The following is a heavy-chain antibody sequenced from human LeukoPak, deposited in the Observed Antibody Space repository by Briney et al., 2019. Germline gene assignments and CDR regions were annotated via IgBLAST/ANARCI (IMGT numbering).Heavy chain of an antibody. J-gene: IGHJ4*02. CDR2: ISYDGSNK. V-gene: IGHV3-30*18. D-gene: IGHD5-24*01. CDR1: GFTFSSYG. Sequence: PGGSLRLSCAASGFTFSSYGMHWVRQAPGKGLEWVAVISYDGSNKYYADSVKGRFTISRDNSKNTLYLQMNSLRAEDTAVYYCAKDHGDYWGQGTLVTVSS. CDR3: AKDHGDY.